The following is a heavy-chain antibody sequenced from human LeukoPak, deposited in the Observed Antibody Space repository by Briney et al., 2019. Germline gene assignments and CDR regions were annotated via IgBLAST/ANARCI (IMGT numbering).Heavy chain of an antibody. Sequence: PSETLSLTCTVSGGSISSYYWSWIRQPPGKGLEWVGYIYYSGSTNYNPSLKSRVTMSVDTSKNQFSLKLSSVTAADTAVYYCARVPRGVVAASFHLWGRGTLVTVPS. CDR2: IYYSGST. D-gene: IGHD2-15*01. CDR3: ARVPRGVVAASFHL. CDR1: GGSISSYY. J-gene: IGHJ2*01. V-gene: IGHV4-59*01.